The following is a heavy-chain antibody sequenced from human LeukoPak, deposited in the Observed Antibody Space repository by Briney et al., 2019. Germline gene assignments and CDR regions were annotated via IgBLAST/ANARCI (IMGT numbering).Heavy chain of an antibody. Sequence: SQTLSLTCTVSGGSISSGGYYWSWIRQHPGKGLEWIGYIYYSGSTYYNPSLKSRVTISVDTSKNQFSLKLSSVTAADTAVYYCARGSDYYYSSGYWTRAEYFQHWGQGTLVTVSS. CDR3: ARGSDYYYSSGYWTRAEYFQH. CDR1: GGSISSGGYY. D-gene: IGHD3-22*01. CDR2: IYYSGST. J-gene: IGHJ1*01. V-gene: IGHV4-31*03.